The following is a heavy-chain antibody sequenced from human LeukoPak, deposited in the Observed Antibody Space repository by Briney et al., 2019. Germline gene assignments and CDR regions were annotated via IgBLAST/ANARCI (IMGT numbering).Heavy chain of an antibody. CDR1: GFTFTNYA. CDR2: ISASSVMT. V-gene: IGHV3-23*01. CDR3: AKDRSIGTYYTFDH. Sequence: PGGSLRLSCAASGFTFTNYAMTWVRQAPGKGLEWVSSISASSVMTYYADSVKGRFTVSRDNSKNSLYLQMSSLTAADTAVYYCAKDRSIGTYYTFDHWGQGTLVTVSS. J-gene: IGHJ4*02. D-gene: IGHD1-26*01.